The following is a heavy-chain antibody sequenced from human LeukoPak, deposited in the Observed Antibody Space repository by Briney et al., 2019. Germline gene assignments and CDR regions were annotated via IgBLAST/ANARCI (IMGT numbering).Heavy chain of an antibody. V-gene: IGHV1-2*02. CDR1: GYTFTGYY. CDR3: AIDPTMTTVKTDY. CDR2: INPNSGGT. D-gene: IGHD4-11*01. J-gene: IGHJ4*02. Sequence: VSVKVSCKASGYTFTGYYMHWVRQAPGQGLEWMGWINPNSGGTNYAQKFQGRVTMTRDTSISTAYMELSRLRSDDTAVYYCAIDPTMTTVKTDYWGQGTLVTVSS.